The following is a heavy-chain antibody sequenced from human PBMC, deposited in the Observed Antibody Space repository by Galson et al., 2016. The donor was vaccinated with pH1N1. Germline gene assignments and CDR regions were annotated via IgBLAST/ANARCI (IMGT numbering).Heavy chain of an antibody. CDR2: ISYDGSNK. V-gene: IGHV3-30*03. Sequence: SLRLSCAASGLTFGSYGMHWVRQAPGKGLEWVAVISYDGSNKYYADSVKGRFTISRDNSKNTLYLQMNSLRSEDTAVYFCAREDYYDTDLSDWYFDLWGRGTLLTVSS. D-gene: IGHD3-22*01. J-gene: IGHJ2*01. CDR1: GLTFGSYG. CDR3: AREDYYDTDLSDWYFDL.